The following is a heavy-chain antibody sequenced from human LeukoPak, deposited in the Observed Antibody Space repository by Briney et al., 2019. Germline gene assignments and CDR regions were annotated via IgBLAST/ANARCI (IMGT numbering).Heavy chain of an antibody. CDR1: GYTFTSYY. V-gene: IGHV1-46*01. CDR3: ARDRLGGGSYQRGDAFDI. D-gene: IGHD1-26*01. Sequence: ASVKVSCKASGYTFTSYYMHWVRQAPGQGLEWMGIINPSGGSTSYAQKFQGRVTMTRDTSTSTVYMELSSLRSEDTAVYYCARDRLGGGSYQRGDAFDIWGQGTMVTVSS. J-gene: IGHJ3*02. CDR2: INPSGGST.